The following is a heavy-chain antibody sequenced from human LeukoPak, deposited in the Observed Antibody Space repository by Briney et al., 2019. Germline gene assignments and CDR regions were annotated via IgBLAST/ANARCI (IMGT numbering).Heavy chain of an antibody. CDR2: IIPIFGTA. CDR1: GGTFSSYA. J-gene: IGHJ4*02. V-gene: IGHV1-69*05. CDR3: ARGHYYDSSGYYSYYFDY. Sequence: SVKVSCKASGGTFSSYAISRVRQAPGQGLEWMGGIIPIFGTANYAQKFQGRVTITTDESTSTAYMELSSLRSEDTAVYYCARGHYYDSSGYYSYYFDYWGQGTLVTVSS. D-gene: IGHD3-22*01.